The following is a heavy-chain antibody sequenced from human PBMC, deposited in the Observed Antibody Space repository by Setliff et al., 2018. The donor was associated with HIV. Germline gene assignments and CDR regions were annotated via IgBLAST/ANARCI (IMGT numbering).Heavy chain of an antibody. CDR1: GYTFTAYY. CDR2: INTNSGDT. Sequence: GASVKVSCKSSGYTFTAYYMHRVRQAPGQGLEWMGWINTNSGDTKYAQKFQGRVTMTRDTSTSTAYMELSRLRSDDTAVYYCARTEYFDFWSGPRGFDPWGQGTLVTVSS. V-gene: IGHV1-2*02. D-gene: IGHD3-3*01. J-gene: IGHJ5*02. CDR3: ARTEYFDFWSGPRGFDP.